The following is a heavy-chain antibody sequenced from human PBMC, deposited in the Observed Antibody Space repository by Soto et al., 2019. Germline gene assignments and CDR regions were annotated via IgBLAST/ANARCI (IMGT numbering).Heavy chain of an antibody. CDR2: IKHDGSEK. CDR1: GFTFSSYW. CDR3: ARARRVLEWFYQVYYYYYGIDV. V-gene: IGHV3-7*04. D-gene: IGHD3-3*01. Sequence: PGGSLRLSCAASGFTFSSYWMSWVRQAPGKGLEWVANIKHDGSEKYYVDSVKGRFTISRDNAKNSLYLQMISMRADDTAVYYCARARRVLEWFYQVYYYYYGIDVWGQGTTVTVSS. J-gene: IGHJ6*02.